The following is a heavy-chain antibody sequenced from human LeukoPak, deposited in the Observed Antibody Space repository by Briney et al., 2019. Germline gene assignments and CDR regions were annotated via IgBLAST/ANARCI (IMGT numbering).Heavy chain of an antibody. CDR2: ISSSGGST. CDR3: ARDWYYYDSSGAGIYGMDV. CDR1: GFTFSNYA. J-gene: IGHJ6*02. V-gene: IGHV3-23*01. D-gene: IGHD3-22*01. Sequence: PGGSLRLSCAASGFTFSNYAMSWVRQAPGKGLEWVSAISSSGGSTYYADSMKGRFTISRDNSKNTLYLQMNSLRAEDTAVYYCARDWYYYDSSGAGIYGMDVWGQGTTVTVSS.